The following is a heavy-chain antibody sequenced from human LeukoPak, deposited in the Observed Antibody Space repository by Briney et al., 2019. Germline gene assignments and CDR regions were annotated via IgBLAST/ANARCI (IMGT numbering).Heavy chain of an antibody. D-gene: IGHD3-22*01. CDR2: ISGDGGST. Sequence: GGSLRLSCAASGFTFDGYAMHWVRQAPRKDLEWVSLISGDGGSTYYADSVKGRFTISRDNSKNSLYLQMNSLRTEDTALYYCAKDKGYYYDSSGYYALIFDYWGQGTLVTVSS. J-gene: IGHJ4*02. CDR3: AKDKGYYYDSSGYYALIFDY. V-gene: IGHV3-43*02. CDR1: GFTFDGYA.